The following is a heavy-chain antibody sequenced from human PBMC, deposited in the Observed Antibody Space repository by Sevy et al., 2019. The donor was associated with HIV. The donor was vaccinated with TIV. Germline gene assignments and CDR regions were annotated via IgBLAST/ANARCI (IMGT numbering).Heavy chain of an antibody. V-gene: IGHV3-48*03. CDR1: GFTFSSYE. Sequence: GGSLRLSCAASGFTFSSYEMNWVRQAPGKGLEWVSYIISGGSTIYYEDSVKGRFTISRDNAKNSPYLQMNGLGAEDSAVDYCASDGTRFDPWGQGTLVTVSS. CDR3: ASDGTRFDP. D-gene: IGHD1-26*01. CDR2: IISGGSTI. J-gene: IGHJ5*02.